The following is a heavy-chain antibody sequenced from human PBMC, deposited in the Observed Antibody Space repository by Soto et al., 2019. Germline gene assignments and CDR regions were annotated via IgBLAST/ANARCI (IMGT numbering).Heavy chain of an antibody. CDR1: GFTFNNYA. Sequence: PGGSLRLSCAASGFTFNNYALSWVRQAPGEGLEWVSAISGSGGSTYSADSVKGRFTISRDKSKNTLYLQMNSLRAEDTAVYYFAKGVKGDFSSGYFDYWGQGTLVTVSS. CDR3: AKGVKGDFSSGYFDY. CDR2: ISGSGGST. J-gene: IGHJ4*02. V-gene: IGHV3-23*01. D-gene: IGHD3-3*01.